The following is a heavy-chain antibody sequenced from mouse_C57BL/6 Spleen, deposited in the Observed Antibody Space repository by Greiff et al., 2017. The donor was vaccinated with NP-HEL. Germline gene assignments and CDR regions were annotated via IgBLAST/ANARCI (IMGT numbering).Heavy chain of an antibody. J-gene: IGHJ1*03. Sequence: EVQGVESGGGLVKPGGSLKLSCAASGFTFSSYAMSWVRQTPEKRLEWVATISDGGSYTYYPDNVKGRFTISRDNAKNNLYLQMSHLKSEDTAMYYCARDGDYYGSSYVGGYFDVWGTGTTVTVSS. D-gene: IGHD1-1*01. CDR1: GFTFSSYA. V-gene: IGHV5-4*01. CDR2: ISDGGSYT. CDR3: ARDGDYYGSSYVGGYFDV.